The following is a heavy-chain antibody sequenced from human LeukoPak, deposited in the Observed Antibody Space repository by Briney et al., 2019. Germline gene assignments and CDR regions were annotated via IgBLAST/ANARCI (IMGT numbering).Heavy chain of an antibody. Sequence: SETLSLTCTVSGGSISSYYWSWIRQPPGKGLEWIGYIYYSGSTNYNPSLKSRVTISVDTSKNQFSLRLSSVTAADTAVYYCARAGGITMIVVVTTEFDYWGQGTLVTVSS. CDR1: GGSISSYY. D-gene: IGHD3-22*01. V-gene: IGHV4-59*01. J-gene: IGHJ4*02. CDR2: IYYSGST. CDR3: ARAGGITMIVVVTTEFDY.